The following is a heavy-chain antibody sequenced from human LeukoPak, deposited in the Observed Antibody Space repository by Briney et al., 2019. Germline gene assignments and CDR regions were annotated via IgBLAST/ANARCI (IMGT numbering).Heavy chain of an antibody. Sequence: PGGSLRLSCAASGFTFSTYAMSWVRQAPGKGLEWVSAISGSGTNSYYADSVKGRFTISRDDSKNTLYLQMNSLRAEDTAVYYCAKYSYYGSGGYYNDFDFWGQGTLVTVSS. CDR3: AKYSYYGSGGYYNDFDF. J-gene: IGHJ4*02. D-gene: IGHD3-10*01. V-gene: IGHV3-23*01. CDR1: GFTFSTYA. CDR2: ISGSGTNS.